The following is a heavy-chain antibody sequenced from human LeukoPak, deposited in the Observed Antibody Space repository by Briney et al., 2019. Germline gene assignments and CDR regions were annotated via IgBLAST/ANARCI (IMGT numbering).Heavy chain of an antibody. J-gene: IGHJ4*02. CDR2: IIPIFGTA. D-gene: IGHD1-26*01. CDR1: GGTFSSYA. CDR3: ARGVGWELLGRAYFDY. V-gene: IGHV1-69*13. Sequence: SVKVSRKASGGTFSSYAISWVRQAPGQGLEWMGGIIPIFGTANYAQKFQGRVTITADESTSTAYMELSSLRYEDTAVYYCARGVGWELLGRAYFDYWGQGTLVTVSS.